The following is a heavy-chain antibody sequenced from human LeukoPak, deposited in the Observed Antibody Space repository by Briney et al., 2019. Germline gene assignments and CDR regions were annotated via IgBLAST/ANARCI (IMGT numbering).Heavy chain of an antibody. CDR3: ASVYKHGMDV. CDR2: LNPSGGSS. J-gene: IGHJ6*02. V-gene: IGHV1-46*01. CDR1: GYTVTSYY. D-gene: IGHD5-24*01. Sequence: ASVRVSCKASGYTVTSYYMHWVRQAPGQGLEWMAILNPSGGSSNYAQKFQGRATLTRATSTGTVYMELSSLRSEDTAVYYCASVYKHGMDVWGQGTTVIVSS.